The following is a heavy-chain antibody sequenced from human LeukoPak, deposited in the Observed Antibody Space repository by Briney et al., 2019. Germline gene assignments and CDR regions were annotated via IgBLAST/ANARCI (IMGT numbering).Heavy chain of an antibody. CDR2: INPNSGGT. Sequence: ASVKVSCKASGYTFTGYYMHWVRQAPGQGLEWMGWINPNSGGTNYAQKFQGRVTMTRDTSISTAYMELSRLRSDDTAVYYCARDSDSMITFGTLDPWGQGTLVTVSS. J-gene: IGHJ5*02. CDR3: ARDSDSMITFGTLDP. D-gene: IGHD3-16*01. V-gene: IGHV1-2*02. CDR1: GYTFTGYY.